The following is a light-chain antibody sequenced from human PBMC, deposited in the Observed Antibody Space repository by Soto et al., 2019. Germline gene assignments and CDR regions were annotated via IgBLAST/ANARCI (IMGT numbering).Light chain of an antibody. V-gene: IGKV3D-15*01. CDR3: QQYSNWPLT. Sequence: DIVMTQSRATLSVARRERVTFSCMASQSVSSSYLAWYQQKTGQAPRLLIYGASSRATGIPDRFSGSGYGTEFTLTISSLQSEDFAVYYCQQYSNWPLTFGGGTKVDIK. CDR1: QSVSSSY. CDR2: GAS. J-gene: IGKJ4*01.